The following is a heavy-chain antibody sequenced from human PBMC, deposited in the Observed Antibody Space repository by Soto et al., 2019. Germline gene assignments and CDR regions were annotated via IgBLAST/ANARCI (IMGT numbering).Heavy chain of an antibody. CDR3: ASARTISDYRRSGGLGH. CDR1: GFTVSGHY. CDR2: IYSGGTT. J-gene: IGHJ4*02. V-gene: IGHV3-66*01. D-gene: IGHD3-3*01. Sequence: QLVESGGGLVQRGGSLRLYCAASGFTVSGHYMSWVRQAPGKGLEWVSVIYSGGTTYYANSVTGRFTISRDNSTNTVCLQMISMRAADAAVYSWASARTISDYRRSGGLGHWGQGTLVSVSS.